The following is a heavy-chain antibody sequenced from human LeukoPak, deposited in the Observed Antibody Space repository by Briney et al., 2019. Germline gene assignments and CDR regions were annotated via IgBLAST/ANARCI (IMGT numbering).Heavy chain of an antibody. V-gene: IGHV4-38-2*02. CDR3: AGGLTIFGVVTPQGHYFDY. CDR1: GYSISSGYY. Sequence: PSETLSLTCTVSGYSISSGYYWGWIRQPPGKGLEWIGSIYHSGSTYYNPSLKSRVTISVDTSKNQFSLKLSSVTAADTAVYYCAGGLTIFGVVTPQGHYFDYWGQGTLVTVSS. D-gene: IGHD3-3*01. J-gene: IGHJ4*02. CDR2: IYHSGST.